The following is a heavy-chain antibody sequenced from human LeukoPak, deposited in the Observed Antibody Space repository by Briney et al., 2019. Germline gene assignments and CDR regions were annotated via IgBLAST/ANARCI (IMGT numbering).Heavy chain of an antibody. CDR1: GGSISSGSYY. CDR3: ARVSPGYSSNNDY. CDR2: IYTSGST. Sequence: SQTLSLTCTVSGGSISSGSYYWSWIRQPAGKGLEWIGRIYTSGSTYYNPSLKSRVTISVDTSKNQFSLKLSSVTAADTAVYYCARVSPGYSSNNDYWGQGTLVTVSS. V-gene: IGHV4-61*02. J-gene: IGHJ4*02. D-gene: IGHD6-13*01.